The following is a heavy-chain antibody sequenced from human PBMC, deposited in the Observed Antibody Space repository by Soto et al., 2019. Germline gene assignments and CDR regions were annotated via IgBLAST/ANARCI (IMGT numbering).Heavy chain of an antibody. CDR1: GFTISSYW. D-gene: IGHD1-26*01. CDR3: ASDSRAWYSPLI. Sequence: EVQLVESGGGLVQPGGSLRLSCAASGFTISSYWMHWVRQAPGKGLVWVSRINSDGSSTSYADSVKGRFTISRDNAKNTLYLHMNSLRAEDTAVYYCASDSRAWYSPLIWGQGTLVIVSS. CDR2: INSDGSST. V-gene: IGHV3-74*01. J-gene: IGHJ4*02.